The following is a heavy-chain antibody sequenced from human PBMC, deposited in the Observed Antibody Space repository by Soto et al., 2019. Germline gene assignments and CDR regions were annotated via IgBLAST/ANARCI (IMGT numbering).Heavy chain of an antibody. CDR2: IGEDGSEK. D-gene: IGHD2-15*01. CDR3: ARGSGGHNYYYGMDV. Sequence: GGSLRLSCTASGFTFSTYWMSWVRQAPGMGLEWVANIGEDGSEKYYVDSVKGRFTISRDNAKNSLCLQMNSLRADDTAVYYCARGSGGHNYYYGMDVWGQGTTVTVSS. CDR1: GFTFSTYW. J-gene: IGHJ6*02. V-gene: IGHV3-7*03.